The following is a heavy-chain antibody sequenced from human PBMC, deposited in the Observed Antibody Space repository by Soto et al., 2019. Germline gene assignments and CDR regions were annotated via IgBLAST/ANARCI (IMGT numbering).Heavy chain of an antibody. Sequence: QVQLVQSGAEVKKPGASVKVSCKASGYTFTSYGISWVRQAPGQGLEWMGWISAYNGNTNYAQKLQGRVTITADESTSTAYMELSSLRSEDTAVYHCARGGEQWLVQDWFDPWGQGTLVTVSS. CDR1: GYTFTSYG. V-gene: IGHV1-18*01. J-gene: IGHJ5*02. CDR2: ISAYNGNT. D-gene: IGHD6-19*01. CDR3: ARGGEQWLVQDWFDP.